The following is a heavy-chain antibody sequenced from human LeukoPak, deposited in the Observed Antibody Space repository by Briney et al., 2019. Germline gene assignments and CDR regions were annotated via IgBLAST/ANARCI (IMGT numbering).Heavy chain of an antibody. CDR2: IRFDASEK. D-gene: IGHD2-8*01. CDR3: AKIGGYCVNGVCLFDL. V-gene: IGHV3-30*02. CDR1: GVIFSSND. J-gene: IGHJ2*01. Sequence: GGALRLSCAASGVIFSSNDIHWVRQAPGKGREGGSYIRFDASEKYYIDSVKGRFTISRDNSKNTLYLQMNSLRPDDTAVYFCAKIGGYCVNGVCLFDLWGRGTLVSVSS.